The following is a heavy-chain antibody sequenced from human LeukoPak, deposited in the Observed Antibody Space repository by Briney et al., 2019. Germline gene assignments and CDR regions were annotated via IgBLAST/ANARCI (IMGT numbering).Heavy chain of an antibody. CDR2: INPNSGGT. V-gene: IGHV1-2*02. CDR3: ARGGIRTAASKFDY. Sequence: ASVKVSCKASGYTFTDYYMHWVRQAPGQGLEWMGWINPNSGGTKYAQKFEGRVTMTRDTSISKAYMELSRVTSDDTAVYYCARGGIRTAASKFDYWGQGTLVTVSS. J-gene: IGHJ4*02. D-gene: IGHD6-13*01. CDR1: GYTFTDYY.